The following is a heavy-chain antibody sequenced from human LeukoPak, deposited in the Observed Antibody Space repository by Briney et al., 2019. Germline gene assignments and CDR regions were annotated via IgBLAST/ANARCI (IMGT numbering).Heavy chain of an antibody. D-gene: IGHD2-2*02. CDR1: GYSFTNYW. V-gene: IGHV5-51*01. Sequence: GESLKISCKASGYSFTNYWIGWVRQMPEKGLEWMGIIYPGDSDTRYSPSFQGQVTISADKSISTAYLQWSSLKASDTAMYYCARRQIPYYFDNWGQGTLVTVSS. CDR2: IYPGDSDT. J-gene: IGHJ4*02. CDR3: ARRQIPYYFDN.